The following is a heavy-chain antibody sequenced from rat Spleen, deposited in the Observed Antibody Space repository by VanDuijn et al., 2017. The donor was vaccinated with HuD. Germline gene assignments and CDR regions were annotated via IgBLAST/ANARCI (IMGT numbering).Heavy chain of an antibody. Sequence: QVQLKESGPDLVQPAQTLSLTCTVSGFSLTSYGVSWVRQPPGKGLEWIAGISSGGNTYHNSVLRSRLSISRDTSKSQVFLKMNGLQTEDIATYYCARDVANYYGGTYGIMAAWGQGASVTVSS. CDR1: GFSLTSYG. CDR2: ISSGGNT. D-gene: IGHD1-12*02. J-gene: IGHJ4*01. CDR3: ARDVANYYGGTYGIMAA. V-gene: IGHV2S8*01.